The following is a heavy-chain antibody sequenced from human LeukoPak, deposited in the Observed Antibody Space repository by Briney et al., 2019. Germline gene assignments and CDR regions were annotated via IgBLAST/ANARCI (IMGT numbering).Heavy chain of an antibody. CDR2: INWIGSII. J-gene: IGHJ3*02. Sequence: PGGSLRLSCAASGFTFTTYWMHWVRQPPGKGLEWVSAINWIGSIIGYADSVKGRFTTSRDKAKKSLYLQMNSLRAEDTAFYYCAKDADSSGYDAFDIWGQGILVTVSS. CDR1: GFTFTTYW. D-gene: IGHD3-22*01. CDR3: AKDADSSGYDAFDI. V-gene: IGHV3-9*01.